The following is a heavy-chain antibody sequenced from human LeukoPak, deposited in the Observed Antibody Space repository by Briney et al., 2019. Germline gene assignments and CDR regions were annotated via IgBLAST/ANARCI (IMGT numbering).Heavy chain of an antibody. CDR3: ARGPHIDYFDY. D-gene: IGHD2-21*01. J-gene: IGHJ4*02. CDR1: GYTFTGYY. CDR2: INPKSGGT. V-gene: IGHV1-2*02. Sequence: GASVKVSRKAAGYTFTGYYMHWVRQAPGQGVEWMGWINPKSGGTNYAQKFQGRVIMTRDTSITTAYMELSRLRSDDTAVYYCARGPHIDYFDYWGQGALVTVSS.